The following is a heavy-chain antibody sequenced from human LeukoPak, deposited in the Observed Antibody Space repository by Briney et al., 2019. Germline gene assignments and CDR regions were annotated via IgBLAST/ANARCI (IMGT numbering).Heavy chain of an antibody. Sequence: SETLSLTCTVSGGSIGIYYWNWIRQPAGKGLEWIGRIFTSGIANYNPSLKSRVTMSVDTSKNQFSLNLSSVTAADTAVYYCARIFIRNGYSSYFDCWGQGTLVTVSS. D-gene: IGHD5-18*01. V-gene: IGHV4-4*07. J-gene: IGHJ4*02. CDR2: IFTSGIA. CDR3: ARIFIRNGYSSYFDC. CDR1: GGSIGIYY.